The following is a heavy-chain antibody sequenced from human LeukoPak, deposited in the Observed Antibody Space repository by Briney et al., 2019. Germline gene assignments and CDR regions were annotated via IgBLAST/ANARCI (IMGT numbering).Heavy chain of an antibody. CDR3: ARRLTQYDCFDP. CDR2: TYYRSTWYN. Sequence: SQTLSLTCAISGDSVSSNSVTWNWIRQSPSRGLEWLGRTYYRSTWYNDYAVSVRGRITVSPDTSKNQFSLHLNSVTPEDAAVYYCARRLTQYDCFDPWGQGILVTVSS. CDR1: GDSVSSNSVT. J-gene: IGHJ5*02. D-gene: IGHD2-2*01. V-gene: IGHV6-1*01.